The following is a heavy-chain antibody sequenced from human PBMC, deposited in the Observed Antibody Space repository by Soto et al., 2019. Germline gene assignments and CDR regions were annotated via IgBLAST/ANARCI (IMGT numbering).Heavy chain of an antibody. D-gene: IGHD1-26*01. CDR1: GFTFSSYV. Sequence: EVQLLESGGGLVQPGGSLRLSCAASGFTFSSYVMSWVRQAPGKGLEWVSAISGSGGSTYYADSVKGRFTISRDNSKNTLYLQMSSLRDEDTAVYYCDREGDGFDIWGQGTMVTVSS. CDR3: DREGDGFDI. CDR2: ISGSGGST. J-gene: IGHJ3*02. V-gene: IGHV3-23*01.